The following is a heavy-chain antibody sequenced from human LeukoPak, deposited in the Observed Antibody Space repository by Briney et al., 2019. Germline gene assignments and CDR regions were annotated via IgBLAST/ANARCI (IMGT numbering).Heavy chain of an antibody. V-gene: IGHV4-39*01. Sequence: SSETLSLTCTVPGGSISSSSYYWGWIRQPPGKGLEWIGSIYYSGSTYYNPSLKSRVTISVDTSKNQFSLKLSSVTAADTAVYYCATKPPGPWGQGTLVTVSS. CDR2: IYYSGST. D-gene: IGHD1-14*01. CDR1: GGSISSSSYY. CDR3: ATKPPGP. J-gene: IGHJ5*02.